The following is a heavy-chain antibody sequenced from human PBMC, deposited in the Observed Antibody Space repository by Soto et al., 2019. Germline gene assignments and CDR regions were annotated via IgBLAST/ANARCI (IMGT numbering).Heavy chain of an antibody. V-gene: IGHV3-23*01. CDR1: GFTFSNYA. CDR3: AKDQGSSWYEVDY. D-gene: IGHD6-13*01. J-gene: IGHJ4*02. CDR2: ISGSGGST. Sequence: EVQLLESGGGLVQPGGSLRLSCAASGFTFSNYAVTWVRQAPGKGLEWVSTISGSGGSTYYADSVKGRFTISRDNSKNTLYLHMNSVRAEDRAVCYGAKDQGSSWYEVDYWGQGTLVTVSS.